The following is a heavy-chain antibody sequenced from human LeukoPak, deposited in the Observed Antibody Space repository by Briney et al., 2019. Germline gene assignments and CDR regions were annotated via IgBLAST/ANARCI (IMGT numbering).Heavy chain of an antibody. D-gene: IGHD4/OR15-4a*01. J-gene: IGHJ6*02. CDR2: INHSGST. CDR3: ARGSCCYYYYGMDV. Sequence: SETLSLTCAVYGGSFSGYYWSWIRQPPGKGLEWIGEINHSGSTNYNPSLKSRVTISVDTSKNQFSLKLSSVTAADTAVYYCARGSCCYYYYGMDVWCQGTTVTVSS. V-gene: IGHV4-34*01. CDR1: GGSFSGYY.